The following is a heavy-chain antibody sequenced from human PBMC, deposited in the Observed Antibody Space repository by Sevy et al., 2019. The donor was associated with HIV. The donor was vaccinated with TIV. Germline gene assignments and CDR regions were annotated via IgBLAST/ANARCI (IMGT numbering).Heavy chain of an antibody. V-gene: IGHV3-53*01. D-gene: IGHD2-2*01. CDR2: IYSGGST. J-gene: IGHJ1*01. CDR1: GFTVSSNY. CDR3: ARVPDLGYFQH. Sequence: EGSLRLSCAASGFTVSSNYMSWVRQAPGKGLEWVSVIYSGGSTYYADSVKGRFTISRDNSKNTLYLQMNSLRAEDTAVYYCARVPDLGYFQHWGQGTLVTVSS.